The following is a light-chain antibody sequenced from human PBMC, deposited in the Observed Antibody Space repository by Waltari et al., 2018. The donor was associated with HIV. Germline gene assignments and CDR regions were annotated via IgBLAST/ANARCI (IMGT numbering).Light chain of an antibody. CDR1: SSNIGSDY. CDR3: ATWDDSLSGVV. V-gene: IGLV1-47*01. J-gene: IGLJ2*01. CDR2: REN. Sequence: SVLTQPPSASANTGQRVTISSSGGSSNIGSDYGCWFQQPTGMPPRLLTTRENQRPSWVPDRFSGPQSGTSASLAISGLRPEDEANYYCATWDDSLSGVVFGGGTKVTVL.